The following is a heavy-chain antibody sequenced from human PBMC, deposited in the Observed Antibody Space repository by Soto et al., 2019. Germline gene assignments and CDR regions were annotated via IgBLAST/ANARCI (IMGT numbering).Heavy chain of an antibody. D-gene: IGHD3-16*02. CDR2: ITGSGDA. V-gene: IGHV3-23*01. Sequence: GGSLRLSCAASGFTFRPYGMTWVRQAPGKGLEWVSTITGSGDAYYTDSVKGRFTISRDNSKNTMFLQMNSLRAEDTAVYYCAKARLVITFGGVILSYWGQGTLVTVSS. CDR3: AKARLVITFGGVILSY. CDR1: GFTFRPYG. J-gene: IGHJ4*02.